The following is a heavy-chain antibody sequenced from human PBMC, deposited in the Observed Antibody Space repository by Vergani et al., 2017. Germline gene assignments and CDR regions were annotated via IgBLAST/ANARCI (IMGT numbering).Heavy chain of an antibody. CDR3: AKEAPRYYDSSGYHLDY. J-gene: IGHJ4*02. V-gene: IGHV3-23*01. CDR2: ISGSGGST. D-gene: IGHD3-22*01. Sequence: EVQPLESGGGLVQPGGSLRLSCAASGFTFSSYAMSWVRQAPGKGLEWVSAISGSGGSTYYADSVKGRFTISRDNSKNTLYLQMNSLRAEDTAGYYCAKEAPRYYDSSGYHLDYWGQGTLVTVSS. CDR1: GFTFSSYA.